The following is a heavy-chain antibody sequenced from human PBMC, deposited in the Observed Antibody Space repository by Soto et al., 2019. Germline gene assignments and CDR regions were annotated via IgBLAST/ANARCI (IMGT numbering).Heavy chain of an antibody. J-gene: IGHJ6*02. CDR3: GEIDVGYYYYGMDV. CDR2: IIPIFGTA. Sequence: QVQLVQSGAEVKKPVSSVKVSCKASGGTFSSYAISWVRQAPGQGLEWMGGIIPIFGTANYAQKFQGRVTITAYGSTRTAYMELSSLRSEDTAVYYWGEIDVGYYYYGMDVWGQGTTVT. D-gene: IGHD3-16*01. CDR1: GGTFSSYA. V-gene: IGHV1-69*01.